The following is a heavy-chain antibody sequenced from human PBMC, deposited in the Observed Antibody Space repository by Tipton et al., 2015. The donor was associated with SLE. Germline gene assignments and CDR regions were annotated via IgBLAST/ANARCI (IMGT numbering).Heavy chain of an antibody. V-gene: IGHV3-9*01. Sequence: SLRLSCAASGFTFVDYALHWVRQAPGKGLEWVSGISWNSGSIGYADSVKGRFTISRDNAKNSLYLQMNSLRAEDTALYYCAKAQVATGLGYWGQGTLVTVSS. CDR1: GFTFVDYA. CDR2: ISWNSGSI. D-gene: IGHD5-12*01. J-gene: IGHJ4*02. CDR3: AKAQVATGLGY.